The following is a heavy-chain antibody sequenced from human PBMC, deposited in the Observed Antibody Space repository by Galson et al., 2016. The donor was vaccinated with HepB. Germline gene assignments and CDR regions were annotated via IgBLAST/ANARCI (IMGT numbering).Heavy chain of an antibody. CDR2: IYSGGGT. V-gene: IGHV3-53*01. J-gene: IGHJ4*02. Sequence: SLRLSCAASGFTVSSNYMNWVRQAPGKGLEWASDIYSGGGTYYADSVKGRFTISRDNSKNTLYLQMNSLRAEDTAVYYCARDLPLLGWGQGTLVTVSS. CDR1: GFTVSSNY. D-gene: IGHD2-15*01. CDR3: ARDLPLLG.